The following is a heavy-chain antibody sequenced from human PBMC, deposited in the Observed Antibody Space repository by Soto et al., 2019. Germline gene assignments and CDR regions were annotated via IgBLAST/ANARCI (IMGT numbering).Heavy chain of an antibody. CDR3: ARGVVVVLAAVPIYYYGMDV. V-gene: IGHV1-69*01. CDR2: VIPIFGTA. J-gene: IGHJ6*02. D-gene: IGHD2-15*01. Sequence: QVQLVQSGAEVKKPGSSVKVSCKASGGTFSSYAISWVRQAPGQGLEWMGGVIPIFGTANYAQKFQGRVTITADESTSTAYMELSSLRSEDTAVYYCARGVVVVLAAVPIYYYGMDVWGQGTTVTFSS. CDR1: GGTFSSYA.